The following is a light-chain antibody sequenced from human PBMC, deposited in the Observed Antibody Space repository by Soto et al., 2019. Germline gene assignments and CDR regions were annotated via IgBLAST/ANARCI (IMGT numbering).Light chain of an antibody. CDR2: EVN. Sequence: QSVLTQPASVSGSPGQSITISCTGTSSDVGLHNLVSWYQQLPGKAPKLIIYEVNERPSGISDRFSGSKSGNTASLTISGLQDEDEADYYCCSYVGSSILMFGGGTKVTVL. J-gene: IGLJ3*02. CDR3: CSYVGSSILM. CDR1: SSDVGLHNL. V-gene: IGLV2-23*02.